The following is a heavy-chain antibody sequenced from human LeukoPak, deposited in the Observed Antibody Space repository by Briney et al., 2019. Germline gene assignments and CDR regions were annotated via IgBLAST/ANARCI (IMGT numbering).Heavy chain of an antibody. J-gene: IGHJ4*02. CDR1: GGSISSYY. CDR2: IYTSGST. Sequence: ETLSLTCTVSGGSISSYYWSWIRQPAGKGLEWIGRIYTSGSTNYNPSLKSRVTMSVDTSKNQFSLKLSSVTAADTAVYYCARDLYYYDSSGYPVIDYWGQGTLVTVSS. CDR3: ARDLYYYDSSGYPVIDY. D-gene: IGHD3-22*01. V-gene: IGHV4-4*07.